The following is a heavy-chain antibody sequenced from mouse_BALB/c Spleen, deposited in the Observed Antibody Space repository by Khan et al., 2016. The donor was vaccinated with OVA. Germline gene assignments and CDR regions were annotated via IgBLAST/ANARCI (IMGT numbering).Heavy chain of an antibody. D-gene: IGHD2-2*01. V-gene: IGHV1S81*02. CDR3: SRSGYGSFAY. J-gene: IGHJ3*01. CDR1: GYTFTSYY. CDR2: INPNNGGT. Sequence: QVRLQQSGAELVTPGASVRLSCKASGYTFTSYYLYWVKQRPGQGLEWIGDINPNNGGTNFNEKFKNKATLTVDKSSSTAYIQLNSLTSVDSVVYYCSRSGYGSFAYWGQGTLVTVSA.